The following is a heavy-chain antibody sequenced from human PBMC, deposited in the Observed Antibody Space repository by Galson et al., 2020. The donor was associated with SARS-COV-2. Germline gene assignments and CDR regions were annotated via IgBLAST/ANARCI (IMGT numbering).Heavy chain of an antibody. D-gene: IGHD3-22*01. J-gene: IGHJ4*02. V-gene: IGHV3-64D*08. CDR2: ISSDGDTT. Sequence: GESLKISCSASGFTFSTYIMHWVRQASGKGLEYVSTISSDGDTTYYADAVKGRFTISRDNSKNALYLQMTNLRTEDTAVYFCVKAPGNSSFYFHFDYWGQGALVTVSS. CDR1: GFTFSTYI. CDR3: VKAPGNSSFYFHFDY.